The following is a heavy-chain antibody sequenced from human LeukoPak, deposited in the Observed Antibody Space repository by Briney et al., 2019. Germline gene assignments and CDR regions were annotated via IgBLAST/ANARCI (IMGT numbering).Heavy chain of an antibody. J-gene: IGHJ4*02. CDR3: ARGLGGSGSYFLAFDY. V-gene: IGHV1-18*01. D-gene: IGHD1-26*01. Sequence: ASVKVSCKASGYTFTSYSINWVRQAPGQGLEWMGWISAYNGNTEYAQKVQGRVTMTTDTSTSTAYMELRSLRSDDTAVYYCARGLGGSGSYFLAFDYWGQGTLVTVSS. CDR1: GYTFTSYS. CDR2: ISAYNGNT.